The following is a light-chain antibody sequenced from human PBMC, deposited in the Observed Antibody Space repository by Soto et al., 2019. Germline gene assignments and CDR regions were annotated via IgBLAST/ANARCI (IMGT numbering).Light chain of an antibody. CDR2: KVS. CDR1: QSLVYSDGTTY. J-gene: IGKJ2*01. CDR3: LLATHCPNT. Sequence: DVVMTQSPLSLPVTLGQPASISCSSSQSLVYSDGTTYLSWVQQRPGQSPRLLIYKVSSRDSGVPDRFSGSGSVTDFTLKISRVESEDGGVYYCLLATHCPNTFGQGTKLEIK. V-gene: IGKV2-30*01.